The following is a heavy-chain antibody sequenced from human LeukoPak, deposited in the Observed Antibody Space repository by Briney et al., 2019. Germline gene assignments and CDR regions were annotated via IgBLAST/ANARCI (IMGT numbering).Heavy chain of an antibody. CDR1: GYTFTGYY. CDR2: INPNSGGT. D-gene: IGHD2-15*01. V-gene: IGHV1-2*02. CDR3: ARTGSGSATRRWMVEYYFDY. J-gene: IGHJ4*02. Sequence: ASVKVSCKTSGYTFTGYYMHWVRQAPGQGLEWMGWINPNSGGTNYAQKFQDRVSMTRDTSISTAYMHLSRLRSDDTAVYYCARTGSGSATRRWMVEYYFDYWGQGTLVTVSS.